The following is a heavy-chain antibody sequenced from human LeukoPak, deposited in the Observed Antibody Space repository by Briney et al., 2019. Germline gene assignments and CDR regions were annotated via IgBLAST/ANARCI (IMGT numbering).Heavy chain of an antibody. CDR2: IYTSGST. V-gene: IGHV4-61*02. Sequence: PSETLSLTCTVSGGSISSGSYYWSWIRQPAGKGLEWIGRIYTSGSTNYNPSLKSRVTISVDTSKNQFSLKLSSVTAADTAVYYCARDLRTYYYDSSGRALDAFDIWGQGTMVTVSS. CDR1: GGSISSGSYY. CDR3: ARDLRTYYYDSSGRALDAFDI. J-gene: IGHJ3*02. D-gene: IGHD3-22*01.